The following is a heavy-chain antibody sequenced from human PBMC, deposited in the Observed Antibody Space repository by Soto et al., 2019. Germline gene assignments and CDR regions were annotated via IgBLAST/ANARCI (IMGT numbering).Heavy chain of an antibody. Sequence: SETLSLTCTVSGGSISSYYWSWIRQPPGKGLEWIGYIYYSGSANYNPSLKSRVTISVDTSKNQFSLKLSSVTAADTAVYYCARAHFVVVTYIDYWGQGTLVTVSS. V-gene: IGHV4-59*01. D-gene: IGHD2-21*02. CDR2: IYYSGSA. CDR1: GGSISSYY. J-gene: IGHJ4*02. CDR3: ARAHFVVVTYIDY.